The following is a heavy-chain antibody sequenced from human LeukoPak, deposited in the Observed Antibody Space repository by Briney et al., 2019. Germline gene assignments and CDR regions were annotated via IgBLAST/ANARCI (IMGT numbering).Heavy chain of an antibody. J-gene: IGHJ4*02. CDR1: GYRLSELS. CDR3: ATDLFRFDWGRSADY. CDR2: FDPADGER. V-gene: IGHV1-24*01. D-gene: IGHD7-27*01. Sequence: ASVKVSCKVSGYRLSELSIHWMRQVPGKGLEWMGGFDPADGERMYAQNFQGRITMTEDTSTDTADMELSSLTSEDTAVYYCATDLFRFDWGRSADYWGQGTLVTVSS.